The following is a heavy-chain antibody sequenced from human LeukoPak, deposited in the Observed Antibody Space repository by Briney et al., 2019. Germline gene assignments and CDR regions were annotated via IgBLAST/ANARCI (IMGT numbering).Heavy chain of an antibody. CDR3: ARLPTVVTPPLTIDL. CDR1: GGSISSSSYY. V-gene: IGHV4-39*07. Sequence: SETLSLTCTVSGGSISSSSYYWGWIRQPPGKGLEWIGEINHSGSTNYNPSLKSRVTISVDTSKNQFSLKLSSVTAADTAVYYCARLPTVVTPPLTIDLWGRGTLVTVSS. D-gene: IGHD4-23*01. CDR2: INHSGST. J-gene: IGHJ2*01.